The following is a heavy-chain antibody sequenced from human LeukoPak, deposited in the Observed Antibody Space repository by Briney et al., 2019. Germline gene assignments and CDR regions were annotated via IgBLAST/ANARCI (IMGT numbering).Heavy chain of an antibody. CDR3: ARVSVAHEIVAGDYFDS. CDR1: GFTFNSHD. D-gene: IGHD5/OR15-5a*01. Sequence: GGSLRLSCAASGFTFNSHDMGWVRQAPGKGLEWVSRITGSGDNTYYADSVKGRFTISRDNSKNTVHLQMNSLTAEDTAMYYCARVSVAHEIVAGDYFDSWGQGILVTVSP. J-gene: IGHJ4*02. V-gene: IGHV3-23*01. CDR2: ITGSGDNT.